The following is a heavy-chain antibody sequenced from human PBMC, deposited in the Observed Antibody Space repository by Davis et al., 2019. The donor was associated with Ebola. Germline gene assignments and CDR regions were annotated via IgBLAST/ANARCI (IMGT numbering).Heavy chain of an antibody. D-gene: IGHD6-6*01. J-gene: IGHJ4*02. CDR1: GFIFSNCW. CDR2: IGKDGSDQ. CDR3: ARRSSQALD. Sequence: GESLKISCAASGFIFSNCWMSWVRQAPGKGLEWVGLIGKDGSDQAYGDSVKGRFTISRDNAKNSLYLQMNSLRAEDTAVYYCARRSSQALDWGQGTLVTVSS. V-gene: IGHV3-7*01.